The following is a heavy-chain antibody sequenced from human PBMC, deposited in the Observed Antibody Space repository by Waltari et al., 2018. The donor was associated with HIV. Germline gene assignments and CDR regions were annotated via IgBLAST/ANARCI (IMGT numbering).Heavy chain of an antibody. CDR3: ASTYYDLLEGWYFDF. CDR2: ISHSGTT. Sequence: QVQLQESGPGLVKPSETLSLTCSVSDYSITSGYYWGWIRQSPGRGLEWIGSISHSGTTVYSPSLKSRVTLFRDTSKNQFFLKLTSATAEDTAVYYCASTYYDLLEGWYFDFWDQGRLVTVSS. D-gene: IGHD3-3*01. V-gene: IGHV4-38-2*02. CDR1: DYSITSGYY. J-gene: IGHJ4*02.